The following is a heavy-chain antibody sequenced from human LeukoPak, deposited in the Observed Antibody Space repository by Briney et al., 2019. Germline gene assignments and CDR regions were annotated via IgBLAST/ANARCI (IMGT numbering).Heavy chain of an antibody. J-gene: IGHJ1*01. V-gene: IGHV3-30-3*01. CDR3: AREEGIAAAGTTLIGYFQH. CDR1: GFTFKSFA. D-gene: IGHD6-13*01. CDR2: ISYDGSNK. Sequence: GGSLRLSCAVSGFTFKSFAMHWVRQAPGKGLEWVAIISYDGSNKYYADSVKGRFTISRDNSKNTLYLQMNSLRAEDTAVYYCAREEGIAAAGTTLIGYFQHWGQGTLVTVSS.